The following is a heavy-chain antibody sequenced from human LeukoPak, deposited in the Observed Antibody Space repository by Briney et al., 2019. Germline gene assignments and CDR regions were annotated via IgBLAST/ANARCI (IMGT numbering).Heavy chain of an antibody. CDR3: ARANPEYSYGQAYYGMDV. V-gene: IGHV3-53*01. J-gene: IGHJ6*02. CDR1: GFTFSSNY. D-gene: IGHD5-18*01. Sequence: PGGSLRLSCAASGFTFSSNYMSWVRQAPGKGLEWVSVIYSAGSTYYADSVKGRFTISRDNSKNTLYLQMNSLRADDTAVYYCARANPEYSYGQAYYGMDVWGQGTTVAVSS. CDR2: IYSAGST.